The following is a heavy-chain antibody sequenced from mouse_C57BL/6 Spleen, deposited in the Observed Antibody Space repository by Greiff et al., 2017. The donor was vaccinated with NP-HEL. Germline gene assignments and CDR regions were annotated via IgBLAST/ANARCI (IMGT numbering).Heavy chain of an antibody. D-gene: IGHD2-1*01. CDR2: IYPGDGDT. CDR3: AVGESTFYAMDY. CDR1: GYAFSSYW. J-gene: IGHJ4*01. Sequence: VQLQQSGAELVKPGASVKISCKASGYAFSSYWMNWVKQRPGKGLEWIGQIYPGDGDTNYNGKFKGKATLTADKSSSTAYMQLSSLTSEDSAVYFCAVGESTFYAMDYWGQGTSVTVSS. V-gene: IGHV1-80*01.